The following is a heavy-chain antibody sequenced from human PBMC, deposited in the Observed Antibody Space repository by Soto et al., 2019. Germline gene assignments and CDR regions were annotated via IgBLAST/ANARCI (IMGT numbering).Heavy chain of an antibody. CDR3: ARDLEAAALDF. V-gene: IGHV3-33*01. J-gene: IGHJ4*02. Sequence: QVQLVESGGGVVQTGRSLRLSCAASGFTFSSYGMHWVRQAPGKGLEWVAVIWYDGSNKYYADSVKSRFTISRDNSKNTLYLQMNSLGAEDTAVYYCARDLEAAALDFWCQGTLVTVSS. CDR1: GFTFSSYG. D-gene: IGHD2-2*01. CDR2: IWYDGSNK.